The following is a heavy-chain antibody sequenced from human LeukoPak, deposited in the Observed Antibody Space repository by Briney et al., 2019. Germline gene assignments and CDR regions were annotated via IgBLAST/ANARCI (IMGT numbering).Heavy chain of an antibody. Sequence: GGSLRLSCAASGFTFSNAWMSWVRQAPGKGLEWVGRIKSKTDGGTTDYAAPVKGRFTISRDDSKNTLYLQMNSLKTEDTAVYYCTTRAGVRGVIITFADYWGQGTLVTVSS. J-gene: IGHJ4*02. CDR1: GFTFSNAW. CDR2: IKSKTDGGTT. D-gene: IGHD3-10*01. CDR3: TTRAGVRGVIITFADY. V-gene: IGHV3-15*01.